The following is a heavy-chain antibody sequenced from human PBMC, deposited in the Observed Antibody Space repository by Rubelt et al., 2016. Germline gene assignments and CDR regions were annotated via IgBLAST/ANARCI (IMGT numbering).Heavy chain of an antibody. CDR2: IDPSDSYT. V-gene: IGHV5-10-1*01. D-gene: IGHD3-22*01. CDR1: GYSFTSYW. J-gene: IGHJ3*02. Sequence: EVQLVQSGAEVKKPGESLRISCKGSGYSFTSYWISWVRQMPGKGLEWMGRIDPSDSYTNYSPSFQGHVTISVDKSISDAYLRGSSLKAAETAMYYCARKRGTMIVVGDDAFEIWGQGTMVTVSS. CDR3: ARKRGTMIVVGDDAFEI.